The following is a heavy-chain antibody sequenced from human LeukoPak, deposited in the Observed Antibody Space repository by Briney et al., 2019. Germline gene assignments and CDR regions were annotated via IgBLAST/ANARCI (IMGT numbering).Heavy chain of an antibody. Sequence: ASVKVSCKASGYTFTGYYMHWVRQAPGQGLEWMGWMNPNSGNTGYAQKFQGRVTMTRNTSISTAYMELSSLRSEDTAVYYCARGYYYDSSGLGDYWGQGTLVTVSS. CDR1: GYTFTGYY. V-gene: IGHV1-8*02. CDR3: ARGYYYDSSGLGDY. J-gene: IGHJ4*02. D-gene: IGHD3-22*01. CDR2: MNPNSGNT.